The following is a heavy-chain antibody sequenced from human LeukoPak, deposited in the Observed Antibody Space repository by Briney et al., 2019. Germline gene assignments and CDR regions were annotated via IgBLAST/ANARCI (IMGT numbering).Heavy chain of an antibody. D-gene: IGHD1-26*01. Sequence: SETLSLTCAVSGYSISSGYYWGWIRQPPGKGLGWIGSIYYSGSTYYNPSLKSRVTISVDTSKNQFSLKLSSVTAADTAVYFCARPSTGRSGSYSSDAFDIWGQGTMVTVSS. CDR2: IYYSGST. CDR1: GYSISSGYY. V-gene: IGHV4-38-2*01. CDR3: ARPSTGRSGSYSSDAFDI. J-gene: IGHJ3*02.